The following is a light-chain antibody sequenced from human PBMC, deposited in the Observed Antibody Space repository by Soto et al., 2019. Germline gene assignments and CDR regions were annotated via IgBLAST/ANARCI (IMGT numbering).Light chain of an antibody. CDR2: DAS. Sequence: IQMTQSPSSLSASVGDRVTITCQASQDIAKNLNWYQQKPGKAPKLLICDASSLQTGVPSRFSGSGSATHFTFTISSLHAEDIATYYCQQYDNLLPITFGQGTRLEIK. CDR3: QQYDNLLPIT. J-gene: IGKJ5*01. CDR1: QDIAKN. V-gene: IGKV1-33*01.